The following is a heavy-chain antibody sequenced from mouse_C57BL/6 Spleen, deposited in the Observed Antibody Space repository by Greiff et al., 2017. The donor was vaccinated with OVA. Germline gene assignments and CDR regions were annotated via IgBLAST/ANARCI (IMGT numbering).Heavy chain of an antibody. Sequence: VQLKQSVAELVRPGASVKLSCTASGFNIKNTYMHWVKQRPEQGLEWIGRIDPANGNTKYAPKFQGKATITADTSSNTAYLQLSSLTSEDTAIYYCARDRYYGSSSSRYAMDYWGQGTSVTVSS. V-gene: IGHV14-3*01. J-gene: IGHJ4*01. D-gene: IGHD1-1*01. CDR2: IDPANGNT. CDR3: ARDRYYGSSSSRYAMDY. CDR1: GFNIKNTY.